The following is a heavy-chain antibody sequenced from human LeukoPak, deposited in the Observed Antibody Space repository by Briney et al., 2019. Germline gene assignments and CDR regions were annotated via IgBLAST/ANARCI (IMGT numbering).Heavy chain of an antibody. CDR2: VYYSGSA. D-gene: IGHD6-19*01. CDR1: GGSFSSGGYS. V-gene: IGHV4-30-4*07. Sequence: PSETLSLTCNVSGGSFSSGGYSWSWIRQPPGKGLEWIGYVYYSGSAYYNPSLKSRVTISVDTSKNQFSLKLSSVTAADTAVYYCARGSGWYCDYWGQGTLVTVSS. J-gene: IGHJ4*02. CDR3: ARGSGWYCDY.